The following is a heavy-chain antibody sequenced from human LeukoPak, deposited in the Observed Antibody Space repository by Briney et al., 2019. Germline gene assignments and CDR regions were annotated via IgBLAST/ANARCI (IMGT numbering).Heavy chain of an antibody. V-gene: IGHV4-39*01. CDR3: ARRPVYSSSFYTDY. Sequence: SETLSLTCTVFGGSISTNYYWGWIRQPPGKWLEWIGSVYYSGSTYYNPSLKSRVTISVDTSKNQFSLKLSSVTAADTAVYYCARRPVYSSSFYTDYWGQGTLVTVSS. CDR2: VYYSGST. J-gene: IGHJ4*02. D-gene: IGHD6-13*01. CDR1: GGSISTNYY.